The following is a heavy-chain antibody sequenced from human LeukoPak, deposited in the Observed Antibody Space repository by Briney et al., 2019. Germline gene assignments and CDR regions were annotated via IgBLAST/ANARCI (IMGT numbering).Heavy chain of an antibody. Sequence: PSETLSLTCAVYGGSFSGYYWSWIRQPPAKGLEWIGEINHSGSTNYNPSPKSRVTISVDTSKNQFSLKLSSVTAADTAVYYCARGTGYYDSSGYYYYWGQGTLVTVSS. CDR3: ARGTGYYDSSGYYYY. V-gene: IGHV4-34*01. CDR2: INHSGST. D-gene: IGHD3-22*01. CDR1: GGSFSGYY. J-gene: IGHJ4*02.